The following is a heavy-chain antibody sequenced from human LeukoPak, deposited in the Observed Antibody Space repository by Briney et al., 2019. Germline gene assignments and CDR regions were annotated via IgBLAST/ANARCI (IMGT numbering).Heavy chain of an antibody. CDR2: ISGSGGST. CDR3: AKPPTLYYGSG. V-gene: IGHV3-23*01. Sequence: PGGSLRLSCAASGLTVSSNCMSWVRQAPGKGLEWVSAISGSGGSTYYADSVKGRFTISRDNSKNTLYLQMNSLRAEDTAVYYCAKPPTLYYGSGWGQGTLVTVSS. J-gene: IGHJ4*02. CDR1: GLTVSSNC. D-gene: IGHD3-10*01.